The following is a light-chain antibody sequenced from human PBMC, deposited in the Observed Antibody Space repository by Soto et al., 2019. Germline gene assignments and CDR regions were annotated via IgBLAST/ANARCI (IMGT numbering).Light chain of an antibody. CDR1: SSDVGGYNY. Sequence: QSVLTQPASVSGSPGQSITISCTGTSSDVGGYNYVSWYQQHPGKAPKLMIYEVSNRPSGVSNRSSGSKSGNTASLTISGLQAEDEADYYCSSYTSSTFYVFGTGTKVHRP. V-gene: IGLV2-14*01. CDR3: SSYTSSTFYV. J-gene: IGLJ1*01. CDR2: EVS.